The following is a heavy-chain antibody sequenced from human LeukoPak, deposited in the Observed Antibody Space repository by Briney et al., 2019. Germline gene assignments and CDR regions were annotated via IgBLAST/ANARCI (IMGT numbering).Heavy chain of an antibody. CDR3: ARDLWVANWYPGAFDI. Sequence: GGSLRLSCVASGFSFSNHEMNWVRQAPGKGLEWVSYISTTGSTIYYADSVKGRFTISRDNAKNSLYLQMNSLRAEDTAVYYCARDLWVANWYPGAFDIWSQGTMVTVSS. J-gene: IGHJ3*02. CDR2: ISTTGSTI. D-gene: IGHD7-27*01. V-gene: IGHV3-48*03. CDR1: GFSFSNHE.